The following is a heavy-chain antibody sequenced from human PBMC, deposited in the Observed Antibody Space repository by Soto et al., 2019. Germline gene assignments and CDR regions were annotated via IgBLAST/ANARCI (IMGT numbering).Heavy chain of an antibody. J-gene: IGHJ4*02. D-gene: IGHD3-16*01. CDR1: GFSLSTNGVG. CDR3: VHKGAGDRILDY. CDR2: IYWDDYK. V-gene: IGHV2-5*02. Sequence: QITLKESGPALVKPTQTLTLTCTFSGFSLSTNGVGVGWIRQPPGEALEGLALIYWDDYKHFSPSLETRLTITKDTSKNQVVLTMTNMDPVDTATYYCVHKGAGDRILDYWGQGTLVTVSS.